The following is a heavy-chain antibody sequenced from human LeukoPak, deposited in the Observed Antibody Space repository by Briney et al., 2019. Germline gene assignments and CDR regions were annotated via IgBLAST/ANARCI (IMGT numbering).Heavy chain of an antibody. CDR1: GGSISSGDYY. CDR2: IYYSGST. CDR3: ARITRGAYCGGDCVDY. D-gene: IGHD2-21*02. J-gene: IGHJ4*02. Sequence: SQTLSLTCTVSGGSISSGDYYWSWIRQPPGKGLEWIGYIYYSGSTYYNPSLKSRVTISVDTSKNQFSLKLSSVTAADTAVYYCARITRGAYCGGDCVDYWGQRTLVTVSS. V-gene: IGHV4-30-4*01.